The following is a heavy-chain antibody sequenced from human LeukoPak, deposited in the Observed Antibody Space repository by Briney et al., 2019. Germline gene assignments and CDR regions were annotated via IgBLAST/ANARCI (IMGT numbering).Heavy chain of an antibody. CDR3: AKDIVIAVAGSSDFDY. J-gene: IGHJ4*02. CDR2: ISGSGGST. CDR1: GFTFSSYA. D-gene: IGHD6-19*01. Sequence: GGSLRLSCAASGFTFSSYAMSWVRQAPGKGLEWVSAISGSGGSTYYADSVKGRFTISRDNSKNTLYLQMNSLRAEDTAVYYCAKDIVIAVAGSSDFDYWGQGTLVTVSS. V-gene: IGHV3-23*01.